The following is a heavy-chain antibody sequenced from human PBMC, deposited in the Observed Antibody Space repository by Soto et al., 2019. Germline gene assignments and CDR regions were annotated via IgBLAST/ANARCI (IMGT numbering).Heavy chain of an antibody. Sequence: DVPLLESGGGLVQPGGSLRLSCAASGFTFRSYAMSWVRQAPGKGLEWVSGISGSGINTHYADSVKGRFTVSRDNSKNTLYLQMNSLRAEDTAVYNCAKEPVGPDWYFDLWGRGTVVTVSS. CDR2: ISGSGINT. CDR3: AKEPVGPDWYFDL. J-gene: IGHJ2*01. V-gene: IGHV3-23*01. CDR1: GFTFRSYA.